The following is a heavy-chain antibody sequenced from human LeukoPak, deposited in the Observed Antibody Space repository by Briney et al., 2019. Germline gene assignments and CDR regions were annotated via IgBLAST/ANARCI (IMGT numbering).Heavy chain of an antibody. V-gene: IGHV4-39*07. CDR1: GGSISSSSYY. J-gene: IGHJ4*02. CDR2: IYDSRRT. D-gene: IGHD6-19*01. Sequence: IPSETLSLTCSVSGGSISSSSYYWGWIRQPPGKGLEWIGTIYDSRRTFRSPSLKSRVTISVDTSKNQFSLKLSSVTAADTAVYYCARVGSGWYYFDYWGQGTLVTVSS. CDR3: ARVGSGWYYFDY.